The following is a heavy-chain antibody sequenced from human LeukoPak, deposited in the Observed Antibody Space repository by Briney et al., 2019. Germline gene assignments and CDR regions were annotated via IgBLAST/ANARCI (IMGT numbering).Heavy chain of an antibody. V-gene: IGHV4-4*02. Sequence: SETLSLTCAVSGGSISSSNWWSWVRQPPGKGLEWIGEIYHSGSTNYNPSLKSRVTISVDTSKNQFSLKLSSVTAADTAVYYCARELLGYCSGGSCYRSNWFDPWGQGTLVTVSS. J-gene: IGHJ5*02. CDR1: GGSISSSNW. D-gene: IGHD2-15*01. CDR3: ARELLGYCSGGSCYRSNWFDP. CDR2: IYHSGST.